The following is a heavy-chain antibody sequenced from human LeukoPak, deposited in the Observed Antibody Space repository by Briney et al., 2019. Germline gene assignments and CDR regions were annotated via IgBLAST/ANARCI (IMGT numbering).Heavy chain of an antibody. CDR1: GGSFSGYY. D-gene: IGHD1-1*01. CDR2: INHSGST. Sequence: SETLSLTCAVYGGSFSGYYWSWIRQPPGKGLEWIGEINHSGSTNYNPSLKSRVTISVDTSKNQFSLKLSSVTAADTAAYYCARVNWNYVDYWGQGTLVTVSS. J-gene: IGHJ4*02. V-gene: IGHV4-34*01. CDR3: ARVNWNYVDY.